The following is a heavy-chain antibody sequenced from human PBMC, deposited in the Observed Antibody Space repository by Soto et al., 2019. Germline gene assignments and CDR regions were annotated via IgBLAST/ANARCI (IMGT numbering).Heavy chain of an antibody. D-gene: IGHD3-22*01. Sequence: RLSCAASGFTFSDYYLSWIRQAPGKGLEWVSYISSSSSHTDYADSVKGRFTISRDNAKNSLYLQMSNVRADDTAAYYCAKDRGYYYAGSGYYREFDYWGPGTLLTVST. CDR1: GFTFSDYY. CDR2: ISSSSSHT. J-gene: IGHJ4*02. V-gene: IGHV3-11*06. CDR3: AKDRGYYYAGSGYYREFDY.